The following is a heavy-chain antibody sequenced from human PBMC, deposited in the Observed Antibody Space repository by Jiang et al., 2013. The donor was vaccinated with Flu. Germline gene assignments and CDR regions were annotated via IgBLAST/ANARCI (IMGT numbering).Heavy chain of an antibody. Sequence: SGAEVKKPGASVKVSCRASGYSFTGFYIHWVQQAPGQGLEWVGWINPNSGDTNHGQIFQGRVTLTRDTSISTVYMELSSLRSDDTAMYYCARPYFADPNGIDYWGQGNPDHRLL. CDR3: ARPYFADPNGIDY. J-gene: IGHJ4*02. CDR2: INPNSGDT. D-gene: IGHD1-26*01. CDR1: GYSFTGFY. V-gene: IGHV1-2*02.